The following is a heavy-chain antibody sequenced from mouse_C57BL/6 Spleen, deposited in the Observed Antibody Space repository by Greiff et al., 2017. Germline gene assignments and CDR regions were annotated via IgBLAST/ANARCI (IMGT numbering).Heavy chain of an antibody. V-gene: IGHV5-17*01. Sequence: EVKLVESGGGLVKPGGSLKLSCAASGFTFSDYGMHWVRQAPEKGLEWVAYISSGSSTIYYADTVKGRFTISRDNATNTLFLQMTSLRSEDTAMYYCARGAMITLDYWGQGTTLTVSS. CDR3: ARGAMITLDY. CDR1: GFTFSDYG. J-gene: IGHJ2*01. CDR2: ISSGSSTI. D-gene: IGHD2-4*01.